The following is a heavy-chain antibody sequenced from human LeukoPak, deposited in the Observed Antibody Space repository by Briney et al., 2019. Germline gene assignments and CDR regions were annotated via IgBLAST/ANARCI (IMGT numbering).Heavy chain of an antibody. V-gene: IGHV1-18*01. CDR3: ARDMGYSGSSHYFDY. J-gene: IGHJ4*02. Sequence: ASVKVSCKASGYTFTSYGISWVRQAPGQGLEWMGWISAYNGNTNYAQKLQGRVTMTTDTSTSTAYMELRSLRSDDTAVYYCARDMGYSGSSHYFDYWGQGTLVTVSS. D-gene: IGHD1-26*01. CDR1: GYTFTSYG. CDR2: ISAYNGNT.